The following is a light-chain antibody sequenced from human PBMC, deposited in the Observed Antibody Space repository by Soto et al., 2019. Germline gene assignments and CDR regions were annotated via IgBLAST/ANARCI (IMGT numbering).Light chain of an antibody. CDR1: QSVGSGF. Sequence: EIVLTQSPATLSVSPGERATLSCRASQSVGSGFLAWYQQTRGQAPRLLIYGASTRATGIPDRFSGSGSGTDFTLTISRLEPEDFAVYYCQQYGSSPLTFCGGTKVDIK. V-gene: IGKV3-20*01. CDR3: QQYGSSPLT. CDR2: GAS. J-gene: IGKJ4*01.